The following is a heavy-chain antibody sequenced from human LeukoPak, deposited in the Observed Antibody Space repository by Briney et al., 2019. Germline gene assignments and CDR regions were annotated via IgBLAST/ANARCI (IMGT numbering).Heavy chain of an antibody. CDR2: IIPIFGTA. CDR3: ARAPSYYGSGSYYSGI. CDR1: GGTFSSYA. Sequence: SVKVSCKASGGTFSSYAISWVRQAPGQGLEWMGGIIPIFGTANYAQKFQGRVTITTDESTSTAYMELSSLRSEDTAVYYCARAPSYYGSGSYYSGIWGQGTIVTVSS. D-gene: IGHD3-10*01. J-gene: IGHJ3*02. V-gene: IGHV1-69*05.